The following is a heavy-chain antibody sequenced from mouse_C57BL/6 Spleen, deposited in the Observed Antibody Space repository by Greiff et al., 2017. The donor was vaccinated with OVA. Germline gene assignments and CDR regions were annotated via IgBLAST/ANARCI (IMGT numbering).Heavy chain of an antibody. CDR1: GYTFTSYW. CDR3: ARQLGRERYFDV. Sequence: QVQLQQSGAELVKPGASVKMSCKASGYTFTSYWITWVKQRPGQGLEWIGDIYPGSGSTNYNEKFKSKATLTVDTSSSTAYMQLSSLTSEDSAVYYCARQLGRERYFDVWGTGTTVTVSS. D-gene: IGHD4-1*02. J-gene: IGHJ1*03. V-gene: IGHV1-55*01. CDR2: IYPGSGST.